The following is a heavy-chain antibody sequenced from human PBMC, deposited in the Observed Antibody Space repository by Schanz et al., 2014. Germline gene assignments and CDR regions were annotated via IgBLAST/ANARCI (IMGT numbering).Heavy chain of an antibody. CDR1: GDTFRSYT. CDR2: IIPITGIT. V-gene: IGHV1-69*08. CDR3: ARDPQYYYGSGRGY. Sequence: QVQLVQSGAAVKKPGSSVKVSCKASGDTFRSYTINWVRHATGQRLEWMVRIIPITGITNYAQKYQGRVTFTADKSTSTAILEVNSLRSEETAVYYCARDPQYYYGSGRGYWGQGTLVTVST. J-gene: IGHJ4*02. D-gene: IGHD3-10*01.